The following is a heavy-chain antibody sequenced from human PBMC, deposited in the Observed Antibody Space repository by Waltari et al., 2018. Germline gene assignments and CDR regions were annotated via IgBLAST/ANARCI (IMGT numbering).Heavy chain of an antibody. CDR2: INPSGGST. CDR3: ARPEVKGYFDY. V-gene: IGHV1-46*01. J-gene: IGHJ4*02. Sequence: QVQLVQSGAEVKKPGASVKVSCKASGYTFTRYYMHWVRQAPGQGLEWLGIINPSGGSTSYAQKFQGRVFMTSDTSTSTVYMELSSLRSGDTAVYYCARPEVKGYFDYWGQGTLVTVSS. CDR1: GYTFTRYY.